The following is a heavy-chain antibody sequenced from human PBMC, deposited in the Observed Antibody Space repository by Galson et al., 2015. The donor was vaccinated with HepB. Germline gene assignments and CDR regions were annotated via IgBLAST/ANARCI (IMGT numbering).Heavy chain of an antibody. J-gene: IGHJ4*02. CDR3: AREGTYCSGGSCYSRGYFDY. CDR2: IIPIFGTA. Sequence: SVKVSCKASGGTFSSYAISWVRQAPGQGLEWMGGIIPIFGTANYAQKFQGRVTITADESTSTAYMELSSLRSEDTAVYYCAREGTYCSGGSCYSRGYFDYWGQGTLVTVSS. D-gene: IGHD2-15*01. V-gene: IGHV1-69*13. CDR1: GGTFSSYA.